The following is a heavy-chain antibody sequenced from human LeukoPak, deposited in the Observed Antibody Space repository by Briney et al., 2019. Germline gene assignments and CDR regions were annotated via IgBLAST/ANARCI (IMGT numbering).Heavy chain of an antibody. CDR2: INPSGGST. J-gene: IGHJ4*02. CDR1: GYTSTSYY. V-gene: IGHV1-46*01. D-gene: IGHD3-22*01. CDR3: ASSIPYDSSGYYSDIIQY. Sequence: ASVKVSCKASGYTSTSYYMHWVRQAPGQGLEWMGIINPSGGSTSYAQKFQGRVTMTRDTSTSTVYMELSSLRSEDTAVYYCASSIPYDSSGYYSDIIQYWGQGTLVTVSS.